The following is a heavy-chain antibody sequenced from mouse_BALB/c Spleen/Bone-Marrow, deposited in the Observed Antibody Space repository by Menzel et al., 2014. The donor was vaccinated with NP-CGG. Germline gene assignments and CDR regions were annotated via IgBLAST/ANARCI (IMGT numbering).Heavy chain of an antibody. D-gene: IGHD1-1*01. J-gene: IGHJ2*01. CDR3: ARGQLLRSRAMDY. CDR1: DFNFKDTY. Sequence: VQLQQSGAELVKPGASVKLSCTASDFNFKDTYMHWVNQRPEQGLEWIGRIDPANGNTKYDPKFHGKATITADTSSNTAYLQLMNLTTEDTAVYYCARGQLLRSRAMDYWGQGTTLTVSS. V-gene: IGHV14-3*02. CDR2: IDPANGNT.